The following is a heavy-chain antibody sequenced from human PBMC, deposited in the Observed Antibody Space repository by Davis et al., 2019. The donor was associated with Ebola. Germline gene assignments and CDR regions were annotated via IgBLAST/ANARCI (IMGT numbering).Heavy chain of an antibody. CDR3: ARDRRDYGFWYSDL. CDR1: GGSITSYY. V-gene: IGHV4-59*01. J-gene: IGHJ2*01. Sequence: SETLSLTCTVSGGSITSYYWNWIRQPPGKGLEWIGYIYYSGSTSYNPSLKSRVTISVDTSKNQFSLKLSSVTAADTAVYYCARDRRDYGFWYSDLWGRGTLVTVSS. D-gene: IGHD4/OR15-4a*01. CDR2: IYYSGST.